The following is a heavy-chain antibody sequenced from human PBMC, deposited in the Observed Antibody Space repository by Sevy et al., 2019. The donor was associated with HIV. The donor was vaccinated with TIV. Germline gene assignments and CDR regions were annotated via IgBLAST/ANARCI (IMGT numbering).Heavy chain of an antibody. D-gene: IGHD6-6*01. CDR1: GFTFNVYG. CDR3: AKDLTERYSTSSGDFDY. J-gene: IGHJ4*02. V-gene: IGHV3-30*02. Sequence: GGSLRLSCAASGFTFNVYGMHWVRQAPGKGLQWVAFTRYDGSIKYYADSVKGRFTISRDNSKNTLYLQMNSLRVEDTAMYYCAKDLTERYSTSSGDFDYWGQGSLVTVSS. CDR2: TRYDGSIK.